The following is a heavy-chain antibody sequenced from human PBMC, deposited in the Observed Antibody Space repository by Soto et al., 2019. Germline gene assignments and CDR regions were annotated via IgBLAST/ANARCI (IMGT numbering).Heavy chain of an antibody. CDR3: ARYRREAVAGYTLDN. CDR1: GGSVSSSSFF. J-gene: IGHJ4*02. V-gene: IGHV4-39*01. CDR2: LCCSGST. D-gene: IGHD6-13*01. Sequence: SETLSLTCAVSGGSVSSSSFFWVWIRQPPGKGLEWIGSLCCSGSTYYNPSLKSRVTISVDTSKNQFSLKLNSVTAADTAVYYCARYRREAVAGYTLDNWGQGILVTVSS.